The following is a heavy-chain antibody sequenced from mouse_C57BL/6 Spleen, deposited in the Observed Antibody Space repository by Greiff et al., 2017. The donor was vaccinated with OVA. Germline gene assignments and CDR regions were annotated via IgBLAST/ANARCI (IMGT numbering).Heavy chain of an antibody. CDR2: IYPGSGNT. Sequence: VQLQQSGAELVRPGASVKLSCKASGYTFTDYYINWVKQRPGQGLEWIARIYPGSGNTYYNEKFKGKATLTAEKSSSTAYMQLSSLTSEDSAVYFCAREETGYAMDYWGQGTSVTVSS. V-gene: IGHV1-76*01. CDR1: GYTFTDYY. CDR3: AREETGYAMDY. J-gene: IGHJ4*01. D-gene: IGHD4-1*01.